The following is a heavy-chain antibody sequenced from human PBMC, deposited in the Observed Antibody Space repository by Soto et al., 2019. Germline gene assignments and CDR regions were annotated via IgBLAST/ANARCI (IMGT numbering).Heavy chain of an antibody. CDR2: ISAYNGNT. V-gene: IGHV1-18*01. J-gene: IGHJ4*02. D-gene: IGHD3-22*01. CDR1: GYTFTSYG. CDR3: ARVRREYDNSGPVDY. Sequence: SVKVSCKASGYTFTSYGISWVRQAPGQGLEWMGWISAYNGNTNYAQKLQGRVTMTTDTSTSTAYMELSSLRSEDTAVYYCARVRREYDNSGPVDYWGQGTLVTVSS.